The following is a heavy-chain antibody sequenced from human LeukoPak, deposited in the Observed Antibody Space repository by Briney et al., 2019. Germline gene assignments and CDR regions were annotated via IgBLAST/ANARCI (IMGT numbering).Heavy chain of an antibody. V-gene: IGHV3-74*01. CDR1: GFTFSSYW. J-gene: IGHJ1*01. Sequence: GGSLRLSCAASGFTFSSYWMHWVRQAPGKGLVWVSRINSDGSSTNYADSVKGRFTISRDNAKNSLYLQMNSLRAEDTAVYYCARGEDYGDYEGYFQHWGQGTLVTVSS. CDR2: INSDGSST. D-gene: IGHD4-17*01. CDR3: ARGEDYGDYEGYFQH.